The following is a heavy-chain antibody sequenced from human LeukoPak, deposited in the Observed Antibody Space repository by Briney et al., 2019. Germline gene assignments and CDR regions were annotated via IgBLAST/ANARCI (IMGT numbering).Heavy chain of an antibody. CDR3: AKLGTGTEVDY. J-gene: IGHJ4*02. V-gene: IGHV3-30*18. CDR2: ISNDGRNK. Sequence: GGSLSLSCAASGFTFSSYGMHWVRQAPGKGLEWVAVISNDGRNKCYADSVKVRFNSSRDNSKNTLYLQMNSLRAEDTAVYYCAKLGTGTEVDYGGQGTRVTVSS. D-gene: IGHD1-1*01. CDR1: GFTFSSYG.